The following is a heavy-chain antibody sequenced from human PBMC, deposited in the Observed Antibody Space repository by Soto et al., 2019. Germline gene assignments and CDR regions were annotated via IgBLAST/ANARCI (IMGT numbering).Heavy chain of an antibody. CDR1: GFTFSSYG. D-gene: IGHD3-16*01. V-gene: IGHV3-33*01. J-gene: IGHJ4*02. CDR3: ARGMGQPAPDYFDY. CDR2: IWFDGNKE. Sequence: QVQLVESGGGAVQPGRSLRLSCVASGFTFSSYGMHWVRQAPGKGLEWVSVIWFDGNKEYYADPVKGRFTISRDNSKNTLYLQMNSLRAEDTAVYYCARGMGQPAPDYFDYWGQGTLVTVSS.